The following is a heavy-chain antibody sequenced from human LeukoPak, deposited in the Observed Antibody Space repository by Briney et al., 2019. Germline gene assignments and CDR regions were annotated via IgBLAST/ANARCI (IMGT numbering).Heavy chain of an antibody. D-gene: IGHD2-2*01. CDR3: ARDKQPAAIYYYYYYGMDV. CDR2: INPNSGGT. CDR1: GYTFTGYY. V-gene: IGHV1-2*02. Sequence: GASVKVSCKTSGYTFTGYYIHWVRQAPGQGLEWMGWINPNSGGTNYAQKFQGRVTMTRDTSISTAYMELSRPRSDDTAVYYCARDKQPAAIYYYYYYGMDVWGQGTTVTVSS. J-gene: IGHJ6*02.